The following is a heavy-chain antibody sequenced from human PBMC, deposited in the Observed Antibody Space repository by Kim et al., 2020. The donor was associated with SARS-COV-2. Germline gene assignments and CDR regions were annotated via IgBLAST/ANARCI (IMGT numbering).Heavy chain of an antibody. CDR3: AKVAALSYVDY. V-gene: IGHV3-23*01. CDR2: T. Sequence: TFYADSGKGRFTISRDNSKNTVSLQMNSLRAEDTAIYYCAKVAALSYVDYWGQGTLVTVSS. J-gene: IGHJ4*02.